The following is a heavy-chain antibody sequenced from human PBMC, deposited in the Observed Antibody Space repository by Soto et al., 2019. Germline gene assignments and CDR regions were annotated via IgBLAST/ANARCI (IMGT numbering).Heavy chain of an antibody. J-gene: IGHJ4*02. CDR1: GGSFSGYY. CDR3: ASAPPSSSPGFDY. Sequence: QVQLQQWGAGLLKPSETLSLTCAVYGGSFSGYYWSWIRQPPGKGLEWIGEINHSGSTNYNPSLKSRVTISVDTSKNQFSLKLSSVTAADTAVYYCASAPPSSSPGFDYWGQGTLVTVSS. CDR2: INHSGST. V-gene: IGHV4-34*01. D-gene: IGHD6-6*01.